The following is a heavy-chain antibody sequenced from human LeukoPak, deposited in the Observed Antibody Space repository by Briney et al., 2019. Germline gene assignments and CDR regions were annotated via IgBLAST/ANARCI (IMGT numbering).Heavy chain of an antibody. D-gene: IGHD3-10*01. V-gene: IGHV3-21*01. CDR2: ISSSSSYI. CDR3: ARGGITMVQGVIIG. CDR1: GSTFSSYS. J-gene: IGHJ4*02. Sequence: GGSLRLSCAASGSTFSSYSMNWVRQAPGKGLGWVSSISSSSSYIYYADPVKGRFTISRDNAKNSLYLQMNSLRAEDTAVYYCARGGITMVQGVIIGWGQGTLVTVSS.